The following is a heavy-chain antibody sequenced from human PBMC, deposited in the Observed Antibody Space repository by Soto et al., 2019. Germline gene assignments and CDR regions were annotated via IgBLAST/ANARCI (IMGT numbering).Heavy chain of an antibody. D-gene: IGHD1-26*01. J-gene: IGHJ2*01. Sequence: PSETLSLTCAVSGDSISSYYCMWIRQPPGKGLESIGYLYYGRSANYNPSLKSRVTLSVDTSTNQCSLTLSSMTAADTAVYYCAREGGSGSPDWYFNVWGRGTLVTAS. CDR1: GDSISSYY. V-gene: IGHV4-59*01. CDR3: AREGGSGSPDWYFNV. CDR2: LYYGRSA.